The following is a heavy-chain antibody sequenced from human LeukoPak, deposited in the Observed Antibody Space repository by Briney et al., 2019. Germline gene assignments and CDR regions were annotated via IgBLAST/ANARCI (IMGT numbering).Heavy chain of an antibody. CDR1: GYTFTSYG. CDR3: ARDHYGSGSYYNGDFDY. Sequence: GASVKVSCKASGYTFTSYGISWVRQAPGQGLEWMGWISAYNGNTNYAQKLQGRVTMTTDTSTSTAYMELRSLRSDDTAVYYCARDHYGSGSYYNGDFDYWGQGTLVTVSS. V-gene: IGHV1-18*01. D-gene: IGHD3-10*01. CDR2: ISAYNGNT. J-gene: IGHJ4*02.